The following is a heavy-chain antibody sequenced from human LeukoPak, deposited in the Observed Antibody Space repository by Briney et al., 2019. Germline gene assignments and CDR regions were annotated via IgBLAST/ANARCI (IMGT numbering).Heavy chain of an antibody. CDR2: IGSSNSYI. J-gene: IGHJ4*02. D-gene: IGHD6-13*01. V-gene: IGHV3-21*01. Sequence: GGSLRLSCAASGFTFSSYSMNWVRQAPGKGLEWVSTIGSSNSYIYYADSVKGRFTISRDNAKNSLYLQMNSLRAEDTAVYYCARVHLSSWYVLYYFDYWGQGTLVTVSS. CDR3: ARVHLSSWYVLYYFDY. CDR1: GFTFSSYS.